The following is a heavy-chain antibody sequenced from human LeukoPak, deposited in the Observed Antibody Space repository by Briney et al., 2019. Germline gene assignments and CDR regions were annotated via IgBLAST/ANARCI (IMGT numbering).Heavy chain of an antibody. Sequence: SETLSLTCTVSGGSISSGGYYWSWIRQPPGKGLEWIGYIYYSGSTYYSPSLKSRVTISVDTSKNQFSLNLTSVTAADAAVYYCARDLGYSGFDWAPWGQGTLVTVSS. CDR1: GGSISSGGYY. CDR2: IYYSGST. V-gene: IGHV4-30-4*08. CDR3: ARDLGYSGFDWAP. J-gene: IGHJ5*02. D-gene: IGHD5-12*01.